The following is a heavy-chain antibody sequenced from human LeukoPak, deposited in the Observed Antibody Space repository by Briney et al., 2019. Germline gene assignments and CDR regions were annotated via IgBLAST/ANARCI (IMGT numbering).Heavy chain of an antibody. Sequence: GALLKVSCKASGYTFTSYYMHCVRQAPGHGLEWMGIINPSGGSTSYAQKFQGRVTMTRDTSTSTVYMELSSLRSEDTAVYYCARGGLVLRFLEWLSPPADYWGQGTLVTVSS. V-gene: IGHV1-46*01. D-gene: IGHD3-3*01. CDR3: ARGGLVLRFLEWLSPPADY. CDR2: INPSGGST. J-gene: IGHJ4*02. CDR1: GYTFTSYY.